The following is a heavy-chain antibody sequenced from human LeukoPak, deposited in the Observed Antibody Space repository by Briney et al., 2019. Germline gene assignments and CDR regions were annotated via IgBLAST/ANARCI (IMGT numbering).Heavy chain of an antibody. V-gene: IGHV3-74*01. CDR1: GFIFSDYW. CDR3: TRGAIGAPGPIDY. Sequence: GGSLRLSCAASGFIFSDYWMHWVRQAPGKGLVWVSRIKSDGSGTNYADSVKGRFTIPRDNAKNTLYLQMNSLRAEDTAVYYCTRGAIGAPGPIDYWGQGTLVTVSS. D-gene: IGHD6-13*01. CDR2: IKSDGSGT. J-gene: IGHJ4*02.